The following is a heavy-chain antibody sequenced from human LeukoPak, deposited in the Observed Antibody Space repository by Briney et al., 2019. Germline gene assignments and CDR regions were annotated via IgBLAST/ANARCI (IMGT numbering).Heavy chain of an antibody. J-gene: IGHJ6*02. CDR1: GFTVSSNY. CDR3: ANDLTGGSYYFAMDV. Sequence: GGSLRLSCAASGFTVSSNYMSWVRQAPGKGLEWVSAISGRGDSTYYADSVKGRFTISRDNSKNTLYLQMNNLRAEDTAVYYCANDLTGGSYYFAMDVWGPGTTVTVSS. V-gene: IGHV3-23*01. CDR2: ISGRGDST. D-gene: IGHD7-27*01.